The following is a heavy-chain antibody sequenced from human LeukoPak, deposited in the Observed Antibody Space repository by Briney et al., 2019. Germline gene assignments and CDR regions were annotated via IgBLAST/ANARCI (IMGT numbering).Heavy chain of an antibody. CDR2: IYHSGST. D-gene: IGHD2-2*01. Sequence: PSETLSLTCTVSGYSISSGYYWGWIRQPPGKGLEWIGSIYHSGSTYYNPSLKSRVTISVDMSKNQFSLKLSSVTAADTAVYYSARDHADIVVVPAAVWGQGTLVTVPS. J-gene: IGHJ4*02. CDR3: ARDHADIVVVPAAV. CDR1: GYSISSGYY. V-gene: IGHV4-38-2*02.